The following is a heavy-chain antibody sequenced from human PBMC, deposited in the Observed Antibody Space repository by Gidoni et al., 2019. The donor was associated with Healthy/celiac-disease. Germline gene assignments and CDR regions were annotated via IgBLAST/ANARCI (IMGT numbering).Heavy chain of an antibody. D-gene: IGHD3-3*01. J-gene: IGHJ4*02. Sequence: EVQLVESGGGLVQPGGSLRLSCAASGFTFSSYEMNWVRQAPGKGLEWVSYISSSGSTIYYADSVKGRFTISRDNAKNSLYLQMNSLRAEDTAVYYCARDPGDTIFGVEKSDYWGQGTLVTVSS. CDR1: GFTFSSYE. CDR2: ISSSGSTI. V-gene: IGHV3-48*03. CDR3: ARDPGDTIFGVEKSDY.